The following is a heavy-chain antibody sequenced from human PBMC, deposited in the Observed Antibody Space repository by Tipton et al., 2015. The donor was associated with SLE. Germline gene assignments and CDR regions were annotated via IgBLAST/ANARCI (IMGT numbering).Heavy chain of an antibody. CDR2: INHSGST. V-gene: IGHV4-34*01. J-gene: IGHJ6*02. CDR1: GGSFSGYY. CDR3: SSYGMDV. Sequence: LRLSCAVYGGSFSGYYWSWIRQPPGKGLEWIGEINHSGSTNYNPSLKSRVTISVDTSKNQFSLKLSSVTAADTAVYYCSSYGMDVWGQGTTVTVSS.